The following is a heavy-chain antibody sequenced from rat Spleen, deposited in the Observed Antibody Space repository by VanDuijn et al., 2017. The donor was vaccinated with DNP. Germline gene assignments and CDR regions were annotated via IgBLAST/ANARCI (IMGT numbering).Heavy chain of an antibody. J-gene: IGHJ1*01. CDR1: GYTFTSYY. CDR3: ASSNWGYYWYFDF. D-gene: IGHD5-1*01. V-gene: IGHV1-43*01. Sequence: QVQLQQSGAELAKPGSSVKTSCKASGYTFTSYYVSWIKQTTGQGLDYIGYIDAGSGSTNYNEKFRGKATLTVDKSSSTAFLQLSSLTPDDSAVYYCASSNWGYYWYFDFWGPGTMVTVSS. CDR2: IDAGSGST.